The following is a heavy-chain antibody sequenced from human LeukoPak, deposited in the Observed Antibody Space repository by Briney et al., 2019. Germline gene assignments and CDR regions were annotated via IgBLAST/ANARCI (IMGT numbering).Heavy chain of an antibody. CDR3: ARVPYCSGGSCYPYYYYGMDV. D-gene: IGHD2-15*01. V-gene: IGHV1-8*01. CDR1: GYTFTSYD. J-gene: IGHJ6*02. CDR2: MNPNSGNT. Sequence: RASVKVSCKASGYTFTSYDINWVRQAPGQGLEWMGWMNPNSGNTGYAQKFQGRVTMTRDTSISTAYMELSSLRSEDTAVYYCARVPYCSGGSCYPYYYYGMDVWGQGTTVTVSS.